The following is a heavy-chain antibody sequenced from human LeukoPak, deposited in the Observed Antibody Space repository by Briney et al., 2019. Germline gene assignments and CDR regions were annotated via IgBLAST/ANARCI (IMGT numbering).Heavy chain of an antibody. V-gene: IGHV5-51*01. CDR1: GYSFTSYR. Sequence: AESLKISCKGSGYSFTSYRNGWVRQMPGKGLEWMGIIYAGDSDIRYSPSFQGQVTISADKSISTAYLQWSSLKASDTAMYYCARRVSGGSCYDYWGQGTLVTVSS. CDR3: ARRVSGGSCYDY. D-gene: IGHD2-15*01. J-gene: IGHJ4*02. CDR2: IYAGDSDI.